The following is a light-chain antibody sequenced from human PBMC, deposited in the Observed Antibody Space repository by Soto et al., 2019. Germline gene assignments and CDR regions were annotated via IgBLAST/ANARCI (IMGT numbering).Light chain of an antibody. V-gene: IGLV7-46*01. CDR3: LLSFSGGRPVV. CDR2: DTD. J-gene: IGLJ2*01. CDR1: TGAVTSGHY. Sequence: QAVVTQEPSLTVSPGGTVTLTCGSSTGAVTSGHYPYWFQQKPGQAPRTLIYDTDNKHSWTPARFSGSLLGGKAALTLSGAQPEDEANYYCLLSFSGGRPVVFGGGTKLTV.